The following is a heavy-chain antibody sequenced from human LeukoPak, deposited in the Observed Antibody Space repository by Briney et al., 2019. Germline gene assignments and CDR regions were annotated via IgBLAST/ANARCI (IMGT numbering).Heavy chain of an antibody. Sequence: GRSLRLSCAASGFTFSSYAMHWVRQAPGKGLEWVAVISYDGSNKYYADSVKGRFTITRDNSKNTLYLQMNSLRTEDTAVYYCARESEAFDIWGQGTMVTVSS. CDR1: GFTFSSYA. CDR2: ISYDGSNK. J-gene: IGHJ3*02. V-gene: IGHV3-30*04. CDR3: ARESEAFDI.